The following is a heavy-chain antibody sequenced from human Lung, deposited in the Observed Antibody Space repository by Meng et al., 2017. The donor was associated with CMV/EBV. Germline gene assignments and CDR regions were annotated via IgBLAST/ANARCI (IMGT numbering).Heavy chain of an antibody. Sequence: SCAASGFTFSSYSLNWVRQAPGKGLEWVSSISSSSSYIYYADSVKGRFTISRDNAKNSLYLQLNSLRAEDTAVYYCARAPEGDGYNIDYSGQGTLVTVSS. CDR3: ARAPEGDGYNIDY. J-gene: IGHJ4*02. V-gene: IGHV3-21*01. CDR1: GFTFSSYS. CDR2: ISSSSSYI. D-gene: IGHD5-24*01.